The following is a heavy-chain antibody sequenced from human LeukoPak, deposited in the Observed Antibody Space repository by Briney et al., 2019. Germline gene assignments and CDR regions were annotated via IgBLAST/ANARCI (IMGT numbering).Heavy chain of an antibody. V-gene: IGHV3-7*01. Sequence: GGSLRLSCAASGFTFSSYWMSWVRQAPGKGLEWVANIKQDGSEKYYVDSVKGRSTISRDYAKNSLYLQVNSLRAEDTAVYYCAREHIAAAGTGDYWGQGTLVTVSS. D-gene: IGHD6-13*01. CDR3: AREHIAAAGTGDY. CDR1: GFTFSSYW. CDR2: IKQDGSEK. J-gene: IGHJ4*02.